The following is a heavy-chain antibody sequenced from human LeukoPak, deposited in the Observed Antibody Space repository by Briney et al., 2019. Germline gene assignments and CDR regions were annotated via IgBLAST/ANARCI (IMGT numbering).Heavy chain of an antibody. CDR3: AKEITYSYETSGYYSDY. CDR2: IYYSGST. D-gene: IGHD3-22*01. J-gene: IGHJ4*02. V-gene: IGHV4-39*02. Sequence: SETLSLTSTVSGGSISSSNYYWGWIRQPPGKGLECIGSIYYSGSTYYNPSLKSRVTISVDTSKNQFSLKLNSVTAADTAVYYCAKEITYSYETSGYYSDYWGQGTLVTVSS. CDR1: GGSISSSNYY.